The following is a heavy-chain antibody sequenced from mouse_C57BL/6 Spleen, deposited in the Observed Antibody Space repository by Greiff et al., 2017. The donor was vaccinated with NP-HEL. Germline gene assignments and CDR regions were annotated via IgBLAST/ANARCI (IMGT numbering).Heavy chain of an antibody. D-gene: IGHD4-1*02. J-gene: IGHJ4*01. CDR3: TRPTGDYYAMDY. Sequence: VQLQQSGAELVRPGASVTLSCKASGYTFTDYEMHWVKQTPVHGLEWIGAIDPETGGTAYNQKFKGKARLTADKSSSTAYMELRSLTSEDSAVYYFTRPTGDYYAMDYWGQGTSVTVSS. CDR1: GYTFTDYE. CDR2: IDPETGGT. V-gene: IGHV1-15*01.